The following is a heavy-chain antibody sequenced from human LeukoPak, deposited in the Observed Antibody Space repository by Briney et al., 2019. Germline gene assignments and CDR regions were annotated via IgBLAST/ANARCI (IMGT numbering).Heavy chain of an antibody. CDR2: ISSSGSTI. Sequence: PGGSLRLSCAASGFPFSSYEMNWVRQAPGKGLEWVSYISSSGSTIYYADSVKGRFTISRDNAKNSLYLQMNSLRAEDTAVYYCARGGNIGYNYNAFDIWGQGTMVPVS. D-gene: IGHD3-22*01. CDR1: GFPFSSYE. J-gene: IGHJ3*02. CDR3: ARGGNIGYNYNAFDI. V-gene: IGHV3-48*03.